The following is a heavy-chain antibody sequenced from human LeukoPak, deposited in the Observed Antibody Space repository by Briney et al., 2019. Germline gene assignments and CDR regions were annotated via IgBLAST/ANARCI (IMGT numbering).Heavy chain of an antibody. CDR3: ARGNYDPLEWYRTRTSYYYYGMDV. V-gene: IGHV4-34*01. Sequence: SETLSLTCAVYGGSFSGYYWSWIRQPPGKGLEWIGEINHSGSTNYNPSLKSRVTISVDTSKNQFSLKLSSVTAADTAVYYCARGNYDPLEWYRTRTSYYYYGMDVWGQGTTVTVSS. D-gene: IGHD3-3*01. CDR2: INHSGST. CDR1: GGSFSGYY. J-gene: IGHJ6*02.